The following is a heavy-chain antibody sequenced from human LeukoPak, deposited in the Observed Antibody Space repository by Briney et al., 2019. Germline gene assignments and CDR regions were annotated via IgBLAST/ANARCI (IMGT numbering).Heavy chain of an antibody. CDR3: QARHGY. Sequence: GGSLRLSCVGSGFDFSVFAMHWVRQAPGKGLEWVAYISYTGGNKYLAESVKGRFTISRDNSKNTLYLQMKSLRVDDTAVYYCQARHGYWGHGTLVTVSS. CDR2: ISYTGGNK. V-gene: IGHV3-30*04. J-gene: IGHJ4*01. D-gene: IGHD6-6*01. CDR1: GFDFSVFA.